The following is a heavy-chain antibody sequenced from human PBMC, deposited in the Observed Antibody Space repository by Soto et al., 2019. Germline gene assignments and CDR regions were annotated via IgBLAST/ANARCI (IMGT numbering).Heavy chain of an antibody. CDR3: ARHVGPGSYADWYFDI. J-gene: IGHJ2*01. CDR2: IYYSGYT. CDR1: GGSINSNNYY. V-gene: IGHV4-39*01. Sequence: PSETLSLTCSVPGGSINSNNYYWGWIRQPPGKGLEWIGSIYYSGYTYYNPSLKSRITTSLDTSKNQVSLKLSSVTAADTAVYYCARHVGPGSYADWYFDIWGRGTLVTVSS. D-gene: IGHD3-10*01.